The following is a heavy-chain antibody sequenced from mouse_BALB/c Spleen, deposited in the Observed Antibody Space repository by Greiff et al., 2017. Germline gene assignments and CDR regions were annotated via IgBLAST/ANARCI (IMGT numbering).Heavy chain of an antibody. V-gene: IGHV14-3*02. CDR2: IDPANGNT. Sequence: EVQLQQSGAELVKPGASVKLSCTASGFNIKDTYMHWVKQRPEQGLEWIGRIDPANGNTKYDPKFQGKATITADTSSNTSYLQLSSLTSAATAVYYCASGYRAYWGQGTLVTVSA. J-gene: IGHJ3*01. D-gene: IGHD2-2*01. CDR1: GFNIKDTY. CDR3: ASGYRAY.